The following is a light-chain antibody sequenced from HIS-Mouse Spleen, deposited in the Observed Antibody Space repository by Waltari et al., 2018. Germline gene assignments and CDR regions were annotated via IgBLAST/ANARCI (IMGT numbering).Light chain of an antibody. CDR2: GAS. Sequence: TQSPGTLSLSPGERATLSCRASQSVSSSYLAWYQQKPGQAPRLLIYGASSRATGTPDRFSGSGSGTDFTLTISRLEPEDFAVYYCQQYGSSPPYTFGQGTKLEIK. CDR1: QSVSSSY. CDR3: QQYGSSPPYT. J-gene: IGKJ2*01. V-gene: IGKV3-20*01.